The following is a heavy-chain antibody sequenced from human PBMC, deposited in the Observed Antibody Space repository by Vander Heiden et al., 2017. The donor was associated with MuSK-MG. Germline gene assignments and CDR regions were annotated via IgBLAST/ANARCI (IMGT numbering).Heavy chain of an antibody. CDR3: TRNPGFPIGLFYYMDV. J-gene: IGHJ6*03. CDR1: GFDFGDYA. V-gene: IGHV3-49*04. CDR2: IRSDSYGGTT. Sequence: EVQLVESGGDLVQPGRSLRLSCTSSGFDFGDYAVSGVRQAPGKGLEWVAFIRSDSYGGTTEYAASVKGRFTISRDDPKGVASLQMNSLKTEDTGIYFCTRNPGFPIGLFYYMDVWGKGTTVAVSS.